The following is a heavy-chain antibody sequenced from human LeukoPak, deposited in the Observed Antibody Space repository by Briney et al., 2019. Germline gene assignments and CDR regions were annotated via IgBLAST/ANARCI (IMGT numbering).Heavy chain of an antibody. Sequence: PSEALSLTCTVSGGSISSYYWSWIRQPPGKGLEWIGYIYYSGSTNYNPSLKSRVTISVDTSKNQFSLKLSSVTAADTAVYYCAREVTMVRVPDYWGQGTLVTVSS. CDR2: IYYSGST. CDR1: GGSISSYY. J-gene: IGHJ4*02. CDR3: AREVTMVRVPDY. D-gene: IGHD3-10*01. V-gene: IGHV4-59*12.